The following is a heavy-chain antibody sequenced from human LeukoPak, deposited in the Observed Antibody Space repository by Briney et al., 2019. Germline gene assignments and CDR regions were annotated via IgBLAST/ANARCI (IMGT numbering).Heavy chain of an antibody. V-gene: IGHV3-7*01. Sequence: GGSLRLSCAASGFSLSNNWMTWVRQAPGKGLEWVANIDRGGNSLFYADSVKGRFTISRDNAKTSLYLQMNSLRAEDTAVYYCARDLSGVAGYTYGRGIDYWGQGTLVTVSS. CDR2: IDRGGNSL. CDR3: ARDLSGVAGYTYGRGIDY. CDR1: GFSLSNNW. J-gene: IGHJ4*02. D-gene: IGHD5-18*01.